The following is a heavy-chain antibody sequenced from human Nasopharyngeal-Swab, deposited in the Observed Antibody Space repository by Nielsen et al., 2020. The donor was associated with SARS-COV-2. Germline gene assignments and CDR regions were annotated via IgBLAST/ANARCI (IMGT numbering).Heavy chain of an antibody. J-gene: IGHJ3*02. CDR3: ARVNPVSGSYYDAIDI. CDR1: GFTFSGSA. D-gene: IGHD1-26*01. V-gene: IGHV3-73*01. Sequence: GESLKISCAASGFTFSGSAMHWVRQASGKGLEWIGRIRSKVNDYATTYGVSVKGRFTFSRDDSKNTAYLQMNSLKTEDTAVYYCARVNPVSGSYYDAIDIWGQGTMVTVSS. CDR2: IRSKVNDYAT.